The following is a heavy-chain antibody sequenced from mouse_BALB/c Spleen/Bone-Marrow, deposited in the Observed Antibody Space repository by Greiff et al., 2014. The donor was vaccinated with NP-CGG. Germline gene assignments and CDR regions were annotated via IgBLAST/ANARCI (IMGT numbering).Heavy chain of an antibody. CDR1: GYTFTSYY. V-gene: IGHV1S56*01. Sequence: VVESGPELVKPGASVRISCKASGYTFTSYYIHWVKQRPGQGLEWIGWIYPGNVNTKYNEKFKGKATLTADKSSSTAYMQLSSLTSEDSAVYFCARDTMDYWGQGTSVTVSS. J-gene: IGHJ4*01. CDR2: IYPGNVNT. CDR3: ARDTMDY.